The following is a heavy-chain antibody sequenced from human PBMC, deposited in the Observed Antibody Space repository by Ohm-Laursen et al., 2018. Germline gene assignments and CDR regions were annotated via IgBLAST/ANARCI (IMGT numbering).Heavy chain of an antibody. V-gene: IGHV3-30*18. CDR1: GFTFSSYG. J-gene: IGHJ6*02. CDR3: AKLCRLGYGMDV. CDR2: ISYDGSNK. D-gene: IGHD3-16*01. Sequence: SLRLSCAASGFTFSSYGMHWVRQAPGKGLEWVAVISYDGSNKYYADSVKGRFTISRDNSKNTLYLQMNSLRAEDTAVYYCAKLCRLGYGMDVWGQGTTVTVSS.